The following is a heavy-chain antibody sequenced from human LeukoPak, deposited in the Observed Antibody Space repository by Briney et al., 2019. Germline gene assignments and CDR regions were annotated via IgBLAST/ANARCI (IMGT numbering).Heavy chain of an antibody. D-gene: IGHD3-22*01. CDR2: IKQDGGGK. CDR1: GFTFSDYW. V-gene: IGHV3-7*01. J-gene: IGHJ3*02. Sequence: HPGGSLRLSCAASGFTFSDYWMTWVRQAPGKGLEWVANIKQDGGGKQYVDSVKGRFTISRDNAKNSLSLQMDSLRAEDTAVYYCARDPYDSSAYGAFDIWGQGTMVTVSS. CDR3: ARDPYDSSAYGAFDI.